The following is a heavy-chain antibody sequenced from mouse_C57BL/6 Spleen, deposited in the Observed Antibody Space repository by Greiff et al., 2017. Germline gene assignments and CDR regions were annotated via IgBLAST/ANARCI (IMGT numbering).Heavy chain of an antibody. V-gene: IGHV1-42*01. J-gene: IGHJ2*01. CDR3: ASSSTGVFDY. CDR2: INPSTGGT. Sequence: EVQLQQSGPELVKPGASVKISCKASGYSFTGYYMNWVKQSPEKSLEWIGEINPSTGGTTYNQKFKAKATLTVDKSSSTAYMQLKSLTSEDSAVYYCASSSTGVFDYWGQGTTLTVSS. D-gene: IGHD4-1*02. CDR1: GYSFTGYY.